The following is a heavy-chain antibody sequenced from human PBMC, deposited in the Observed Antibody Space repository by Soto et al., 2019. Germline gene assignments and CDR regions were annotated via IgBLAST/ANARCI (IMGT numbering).Heavy chain of an antibody. CDR1: GFTFSSYA. V-gene: IGHV3-23*01. J-gene: IGHJ4*02. Sequence: GGSLRLSCAASGFTFSSYAMSWVRQAPGKGLEWVSAISGSGGSTYYADSVKGRFTISRDNSKNTLYLQMNSLRAEDTAVYYCAKDPGGSSWYGDDYLFDYWGQGTLVTVSS. CDR3: AKDPGGSSWYGDDYLFDY. CDR2: ISGSGGST. D-gene: IGHD6-13*01.